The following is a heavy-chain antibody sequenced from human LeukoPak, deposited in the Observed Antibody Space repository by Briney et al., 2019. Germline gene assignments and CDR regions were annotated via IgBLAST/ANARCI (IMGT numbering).Heavy chain of an antibody. CDR2: ISYDGSNK. CDR3: ASIRSGASDY. CDR1: GFTFSSYA. Sequence: GRSLRLSCAASGFTFSSYAMHWVRQAPGKGLEWVAVISYDGSNKYYADSVKGRFTISRDNSKNTLYLQMNSLRAEDTAVYYCASIRSGASDYWGQGTLVTVSS. D-gene: IGHD7-27*01. V-gene: IGHV3-30-3*01. J-gene: IGHJ4*02.